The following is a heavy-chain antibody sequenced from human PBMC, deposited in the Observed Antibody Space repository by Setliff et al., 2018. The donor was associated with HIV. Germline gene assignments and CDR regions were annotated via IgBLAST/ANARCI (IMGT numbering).Heavy chain of an antibody. J-gene: IGHJ6*03. CDR1: GGTFSSYA. CDR3: ARGGATGYYYYYMDV. V-gene: IGHV1-69*05. D-gene: IGHD1-26*01. Sequence: ASVKVSCKASGGTFSSYAISWVRQAPGQGLEWMGGIIPIFGTANYAQKFQGRVTITTDESTSTAYMEQSSLRSEDTAVYYCARGGATGYYYYYMDVWGKGTTVTVSS. CDR2: IIPIFGTA.